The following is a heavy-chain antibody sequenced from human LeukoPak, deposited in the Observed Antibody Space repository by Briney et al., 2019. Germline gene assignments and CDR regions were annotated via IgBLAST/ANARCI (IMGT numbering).Heavy chain of an antibody. J-gene: IGHJ4*02. V-gene: IGHV4-34*01. CDR3: AREREYYYDSSGYYYVDYFDY. CDR1: GGSFSGYY. Sequence: SETLSLTCAVYGGSFSGYYWSWIRQPPGKGLEWIGEINHSGSTNYNPSLKSRVTISVDTSKNQFSLKLSSVTAADTAVYYCAREREYYYDSSGYYYVDYFDYWGQGTLVTVSS. CDR2: INHSGST. D-gene: IGHD3-22*01.